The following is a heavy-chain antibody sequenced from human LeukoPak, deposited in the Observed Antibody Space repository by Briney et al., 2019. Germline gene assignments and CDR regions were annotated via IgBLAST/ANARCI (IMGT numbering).Heavy chain of an antibody. Sequence: SETLSLTCTVSGGSISSYYWSWIRQPPGKGLEWIGYIYYSGSTNYNPSLKSRVTISVDTSKNQFSLKLSSVTAADTAVYYCARHWGGSGSYLDYWGQGTLVTVSS. CDR3: ARHWGGSGSYLDY. CDR1: GGSISSYY. CDR2: IYYSGST. V-gene: IGHV4-59*08. D-gene: IGHD3-10*01. J-gene: IGHJ4*02.